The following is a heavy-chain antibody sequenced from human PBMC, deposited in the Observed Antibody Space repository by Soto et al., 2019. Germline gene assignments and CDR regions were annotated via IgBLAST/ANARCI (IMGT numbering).Heavy chain of an antibody. J-gene: IGHJ4*02. D-gene: IGHD6-6*01. Sequence: SETLSLTCTVSGGSISNYYWSWIRQPPVMVLECIGYIHHIGDTNSDPSLKSRVTISIDTSKNHLSLRLSSVTAADTAVFYCARYDTSVAARHFDLWGQGTLVTFSS. CDR1: GGSISNYY. CDR3: ARYDTSVAARHFDL. CDR2: IHHIGDT. V-gene: IGHV4-59*01.